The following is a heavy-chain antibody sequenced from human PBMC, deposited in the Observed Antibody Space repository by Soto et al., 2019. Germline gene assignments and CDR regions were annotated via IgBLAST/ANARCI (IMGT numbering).Heavy chain of an antibody. D-gene: IGHD2-21*02. Sequence: SETLSLTCGVSGGTVASSHWWSWVRQSPGRGLERIGNVYHTGEANFNPSPQSRVTFSVDKTNNQFSMRLTSVTAADTAVYFCAREIVTAGGNNYFDPWGPGTLVTVSS. J-gene: IGHJ5*02. V-gene: IGHV4-4*02. CDR2: VYHTGEA. CDR3: AREIVTAGGNNYFDP. CDR1: GGTVASSHW.